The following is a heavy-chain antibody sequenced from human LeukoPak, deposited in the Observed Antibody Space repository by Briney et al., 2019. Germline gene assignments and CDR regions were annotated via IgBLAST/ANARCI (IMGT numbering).Heavy chain of an antibody. CDR1: GYTFTSYG. J-gene: IGHJ4*02. V-gene: IGHV1-18*01. Sequence: GASVKVSCKASGYTFTSYGISWVRQAPGQGREWMGWISAYNGNTNYAQKLQGRVTITTDTSTSKAYMEMRRLRYDETAVYYCERDKLRFLEWLPMVRDHRVGYFDYWGQGTLVTVSS. D-gene: IGHD3-3*01. CDR3: ERDKLRFLEWLPMVRDHRVGYFDY. CDR2: ISAYNGNT.